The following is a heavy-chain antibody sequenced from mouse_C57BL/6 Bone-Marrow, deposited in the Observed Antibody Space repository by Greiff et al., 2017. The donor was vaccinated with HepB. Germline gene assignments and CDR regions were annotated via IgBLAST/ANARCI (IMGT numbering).Heavy chain of an antibody. CDR3: ARYTTVVARTYAMDY. J-gene: IGHJ4*01. V-gene: IGHV7-3*01. Sequence: EVQVVESGGGLVQPGGSLSLSCAASGFTFTDYYMSWVRQPPGKALEWLGFIRNKANGYTTEYSASVKGRFTISRDNSQSILYLQMNALRAEDSATYYCARYTTVVARTYAMDYWGQGTSVTVSS. CDR1: GFTFTDYY. CDR2: IRNKANGYTT. D-gene: IGHD1-1*01.